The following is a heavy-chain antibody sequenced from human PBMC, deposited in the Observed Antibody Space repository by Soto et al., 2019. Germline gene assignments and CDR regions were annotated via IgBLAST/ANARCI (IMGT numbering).Heavy chain of an antibody. Sequence: QVQLQESGPGLVKPSQTLSLTCTVSGGSISSGGYYWSWIRQHPGKGQEWIGYIYYSGSTYYNPSVNSRVTISVDTSKNQFSLKLSSVTAAVTAVYYCASMGYRYYFDYWGQGTLVTVSS. CDR2: IYYSGST. J-gene: IGHJ4*02. D-gene: IGHD2-15*01. CDR3: ASMGYRYYFDY. CDR1: GGSISSGGYY. V-gene: IGHV4-31*03.